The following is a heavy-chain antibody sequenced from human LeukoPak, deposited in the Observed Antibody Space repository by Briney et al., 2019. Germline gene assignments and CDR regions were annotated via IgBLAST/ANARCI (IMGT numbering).Heavy chain of an antibody. Sequence: SETLSLTCAVYGWSFNDYYWNWIRQPPGKGLEWIGEINARGDTNFNPSLKSRVTISVDTSKKQFSLRLTSMIAADTAVYYCARGQVPAARGYNWFDPWGQGTLVTVPS. CDR1: GWSFNDYY. V-gene: IGHV4-34*01. CDR3: ARGQVPAARGYNWFDP. D-gene: IGHD2-2*01. J-gene: IGHJ5*02. CDR2: INARGDT.